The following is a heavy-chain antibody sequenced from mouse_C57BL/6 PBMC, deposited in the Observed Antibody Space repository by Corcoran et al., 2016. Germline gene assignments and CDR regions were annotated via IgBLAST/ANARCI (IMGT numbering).Heavy chain of an antibody. CDR1: DYTFTAYY. CDR2: IFPGSGST. J-gene: IGHJ4*01. V-gene: IGHV1-75*01. D-gene: IGHD2-4*01. Sequence: QVQLEQSGPELVKPGASGTISCKASDYTFTAYYINWVKQRPGQGLEWIGWIFPGSGSTYYNEKFKGKATLTVDKSSSTAYMLLSSLTSEDSAVYFCARVGLRRGPSYAMDYWGQGTSVTVSS. CDR3: ARVGLRRGPSYAMDY.